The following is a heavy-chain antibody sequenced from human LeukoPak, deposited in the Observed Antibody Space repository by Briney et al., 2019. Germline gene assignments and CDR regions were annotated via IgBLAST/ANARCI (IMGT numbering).Heavy chain of an antibody. D-gene: IGHD2/OR15-2a*01. CDR1: GGTFSSYA. J-gene: IGHJ6*02. Sequence: ASVKVSCKASGGTFSSYAISWVRQAPGQGLEWMGGIIPIFGTANYAQKFQGRVTITADESTSTAYMELSSLRSEDTAVYYCARDLSQFSYYYYGMDVWGQGTTVTVSS. V-gene: IGHV1-69*13. CDR3: ARDLSQFSYYYYGMDV. CDR2: IIPIFGTA.